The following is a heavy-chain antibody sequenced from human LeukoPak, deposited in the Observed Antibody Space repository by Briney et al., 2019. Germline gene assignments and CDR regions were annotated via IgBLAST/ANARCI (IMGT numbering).Heavy chain of an antibody. J-gene: IGHJ4*02. CDR3: ARSGTDPYYFDY. Sequence: PSETLSLTCTVSGGSISSYYWSWIRQPPGKGLEWIGYIYTSGSTNYNSSLKSRVTISVDTSKNQFSLKLSSVTAADTAVYYCARSGTDPYYFDYWGQGTLVTVSS. V-gene: IGHV4-4*09. CDR1: GGSISSYY. CDR2: IYTSGST.